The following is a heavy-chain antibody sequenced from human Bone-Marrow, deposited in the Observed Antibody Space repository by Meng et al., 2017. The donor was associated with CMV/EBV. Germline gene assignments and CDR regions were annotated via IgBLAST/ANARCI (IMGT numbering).Heavy chain of an antibody. Sequence: ASVKVSCKASGYTFTSYGISWVRQAPGQGLEWMGWISAYNGNTNYAQKLQGRVTMTTDTSTSTAYMELRSLRTDDTAVYYCARDSRGLWSGYSIDWGQGTLVTVSS. CDR1: GYTFTSYG. V-gene: IGHV1-18*01. J-gene: IGHJ4*02. D-gene: IGHD3-3*01. CDR2: ISAYNGNT. CDR3: ARDSRGLWSGYSID.